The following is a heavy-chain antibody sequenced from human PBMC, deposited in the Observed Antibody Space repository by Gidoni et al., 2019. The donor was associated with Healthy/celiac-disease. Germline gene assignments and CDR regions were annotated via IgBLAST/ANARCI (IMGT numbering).Heavy chain of an antibody. Sequence: QLQPVQSGAEVKNPGSSVKVPCKASGGTFSSYAISSVRQAPGQGLEWSGGIIPIFGTANYAQKFQCRVTITADESTSTAYIVLSSLRSEDTAVYYCARAVGYSEYYYGMDVWGQGTTVTVSS. J-gene: IGHJ6*02. D-gene: IGHD2-15*01. V-gene: IGHV1-69*01. CDR3: ARAVGYSEYYYGMDV. CDR2: IIPIFGTA. CDR1: GGTFSSYA.